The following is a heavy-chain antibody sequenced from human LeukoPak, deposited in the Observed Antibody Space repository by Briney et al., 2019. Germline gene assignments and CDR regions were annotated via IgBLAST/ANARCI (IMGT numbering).Heavy chain of an antibody. CDR2: IWYDGNSK. CDR3: ARPVGDHARGGYDI. J-gene: IGHJ3*02. Sequence: PGRSLRLSCAASGFTFRSYGMHWVRQAPGKGLEWVAVIWYDGNSKYYADSVKGRFTISRDNSKNTLYLQMNSLRAEDTAMYYCARPVGDHARGGYDIWGQGTLVTVSS. V-gene: IGHV3-33*01. CDR1: GFTFRSYG. D-gene: IGHD3-22*01.